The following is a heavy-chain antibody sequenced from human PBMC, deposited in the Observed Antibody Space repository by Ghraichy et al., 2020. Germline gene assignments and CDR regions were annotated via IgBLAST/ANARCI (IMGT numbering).Heavy chain of an antibody. J-gene: IGHJ3*02. CDR3: ARRMTNWGSVAFDI. Sequence: GGSLRLSCAASGFTFSDYYMSWIRQAPGKGLEWVSYISSSGSTIYYADSVKGRFTISRDNAKNSLYLQMNSLRAEDTAVYYCARRMTNWGSVAFDIWGQGTMVTVSS. CDR2: ISSSGSTI. D-gene: IGHD7-27*01. CDR1: GFTFSDYY. V-gene: IGHV3-11*01.